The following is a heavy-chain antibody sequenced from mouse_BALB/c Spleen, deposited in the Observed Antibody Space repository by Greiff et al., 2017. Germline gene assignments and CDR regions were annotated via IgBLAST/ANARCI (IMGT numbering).Heavy chain of an antibody. CDR1: GYTFTSYW. CDR3: ARKGYGSSWYFDV. J-gene: IGHJ1*01. V-gene: IGHV1-7*01. CDR2: INPSTGYT. D-gene: IGHD1-1*01. Sequence: QVQLQQSGAELAKPGASVKMSCKASGYTFTSYWMHWVKQRPGQGLEWIGYINPSTGYTEYSQKFKDKATLTADKSSSTAYMQLSSLTSEDSAVYYCARKGYGSSWYFDVWGAGTTVTVSS.